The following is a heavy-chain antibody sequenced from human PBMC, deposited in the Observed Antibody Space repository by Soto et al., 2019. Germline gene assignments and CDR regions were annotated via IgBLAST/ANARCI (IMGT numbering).Heavy chain of an antibody. J-gene: IGHJ6*02. CDR1: GASSSCYD. CDR2: INHSGST. CDR3: ARGGTWLIYYYYYGMDG. Sequence: TQSQTGTCSGASSSCYDQLWMLKPPLEGLEWIGEINHSGSTNYNPSLKSRVTISVDTSKNQFSLKLSSVTAADTAVYYGARGGTWLIYYYYYGMDGRG. V-gene: IGHV4-34*01. D-gene: IGHD3-22*01.